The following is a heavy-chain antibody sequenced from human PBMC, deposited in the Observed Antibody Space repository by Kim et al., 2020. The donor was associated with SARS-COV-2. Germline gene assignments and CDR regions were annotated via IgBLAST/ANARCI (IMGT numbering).Heavy chain of an antibody. CDR2: GST. J-gene: IGHJ6*02. CDR3: AREDYGMDV. Sequence: GSTNYNPSRTSRVTISVDTSKNQFSLKLSSVTAADTAVYYCAREDYGMDVWGQGTTVTVSS. V-gene: IGHV4-59*01.